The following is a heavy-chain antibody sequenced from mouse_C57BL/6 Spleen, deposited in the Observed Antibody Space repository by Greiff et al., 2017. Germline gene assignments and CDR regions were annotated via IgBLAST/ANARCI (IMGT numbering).Heavy chain of an antibody. J-gene: IGHJ4*01. V-gene: IGHV5-4*01. CDR2: ISDGGSST. CDR1: GFTFSSYA. Sequence: EVKLVESGGGLVKPGGSLKLSCAASGFTFSSYAMPWVRQTPEKRLEWVATISDGGSSTYYPDNVKGRFTISRDNAKNNLYLQMSHLKSEDTAMYYCARDKYGSPTCAMDYWGPGTSVTVSS. D-gene: IGHD1-1*01. CDR3: ARDKYGSPTCAMDY.